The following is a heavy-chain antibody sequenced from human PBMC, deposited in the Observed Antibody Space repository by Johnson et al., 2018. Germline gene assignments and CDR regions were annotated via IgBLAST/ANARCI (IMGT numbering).Heavy chain of an antibody. D-gene: IGHD3-22*01. CDR3: AKEGPGYYVRYYGMDV. J-gene: IGHJ6*02. CDR1: GFTFSSYG. CDR2: ISYDGSNK. V-gene: IGHV3-30*18. Sequence: QVQLVESGGGVVQPGRSLRLSCAASGFTFSSYGMHWVRQAPGKGLEWVAVISYDGSNKYYADSVQGRFTISRDNSKNTLYLHMNSLRAEDTAVYYCAKEGPGYYVRYYGMDVWGQGTTVTVSS.